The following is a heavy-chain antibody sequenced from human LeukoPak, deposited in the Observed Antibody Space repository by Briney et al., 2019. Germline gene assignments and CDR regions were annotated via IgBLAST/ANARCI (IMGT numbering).Heavy chain of an antibody. Sequence: PGGSLRLSCAASGFTFSSYAMGWVRQAPGKGLEWVPSIKGGGGDPFYADSAKGRFTISRDNSKNSLFLQLNSLRADDTAVYYCAKGGHDFNPFYWWGQGTLVTVSS. CDR2: IKGGGGDP. V-gene: IGHV3-23*01. J-gene: IGHJ4*02. CDR3: AKGGHDFNPFYW. D-gene: IGHD2-21*02. CDR1: GFTFSSYA.